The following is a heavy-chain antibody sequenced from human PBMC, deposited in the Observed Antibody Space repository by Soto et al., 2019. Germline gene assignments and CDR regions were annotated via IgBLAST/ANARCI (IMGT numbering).Heavy chain of an antibody. V-gene: IGHV4-30-4*01. Sequence: PSETLSLTCTVSGGSISSGDYYWSWIRQPPGKGLEWIGYIYYSGSTYYNPSLKSRVTISVDTSKNQFSLKLSSVTAADTAVYYCAREVAAAGKADYGMDVWGQGTTVTVSS. CDR3: AREVAAAGKADYGMDV. CDR2: IYYSGST. CDR1: GGSISSGDYY. D-gene: IGHD6-13*01. J-gene: IGHJ6*02.